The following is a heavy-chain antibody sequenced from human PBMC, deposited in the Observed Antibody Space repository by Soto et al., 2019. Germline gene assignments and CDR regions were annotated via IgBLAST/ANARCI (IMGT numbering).Heavy chain of an antibody. CDR3: ARDPVAYCGGDCRTFDY. Sequence: QVQLVESGGGVVQPGRSLRLSCAASGFTFSSYAMHWVRQAPGKGLEWVAVISYDGSNKYYADSVKGRFTISRDNSKNARYLQMNSLRAKDTAVYYCARDPVAYCGGDCRTFDYWGQGTLVTVSS. J-gene: IGHJ4*02. D-gene: IGHD2-21*02. CDR2: ISYDGSNK. CDR1: GFTFSSYA. V-gene: IGHV3-30-3*01.